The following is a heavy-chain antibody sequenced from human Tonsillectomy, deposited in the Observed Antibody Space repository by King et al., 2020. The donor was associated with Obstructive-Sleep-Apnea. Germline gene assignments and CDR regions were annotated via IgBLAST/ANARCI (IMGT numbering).Heavy chain of an antibody. CDR3: ARASTVTRNDAFDI. CDR2: ISSSSSYI. CDR1: GFTFSSYS. Sequence: VQLVESGGGLVKPGGSLRLSCAASGFTFSSYSMNWVRQAPGKGREWVSSISSSSSYIYYADSVKGRFTISRDNAKNSLYLQMNSLRAEDTAVYYCARASTVTRNDAFDIWGQGTMVTVSS. V-gene: IGHV3-21*01. D-gene: IGHD4-17*01. J-gene: IGHJ3*02.